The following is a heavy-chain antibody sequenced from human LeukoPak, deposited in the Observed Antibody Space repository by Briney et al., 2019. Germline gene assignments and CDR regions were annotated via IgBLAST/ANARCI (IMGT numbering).Heavy chain of an antibody. Sequence: GGSLRLSCAASGFTFSSYGMHWVRQAPGKGLEWAAVIWSDGSNKYYADSVKGRFTISRDNSKNTLYLQMNSLRAEDTAVYYCAKKALIYYDTSGYYNDYFDYWGQGTLVTVSS. CDR3: AKKALIYYDTSGYYNDYFDY. CDR1: GFTFSSYG. D-gene: IGHD3-22*01. J-gene: IGHJ4*02. V-gene: IGHV3-33*06. CDR2: IWSDGSNK.